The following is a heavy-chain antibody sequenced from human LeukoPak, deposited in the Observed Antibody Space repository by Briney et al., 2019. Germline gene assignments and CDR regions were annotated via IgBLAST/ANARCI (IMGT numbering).Heavy chain of an antibody. J-gene: IGHJ4*02. CDR1: GLTFTNYG. D-gene: IGHD6-19*01. V-gene: IGHV3-23*01. CDR2: ISGSGSDT. CDR3: AGSSGWWAHDY. Sequence: GGSPTLSCAASGLTFTNYGMTWVRQAPGKGLEWVSSISGSGSDTYYADSVKGRFTISRDNSKNTLYVQMVSLRAEDTAIYYCAGSSGWWAHDYWGQGTLVTVSS.